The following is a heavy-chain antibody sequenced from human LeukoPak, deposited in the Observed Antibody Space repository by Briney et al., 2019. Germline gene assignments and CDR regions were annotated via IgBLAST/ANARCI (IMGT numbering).Heavy chain of an antibody. CDR1: GGSISSYY. CDR3: ARGKPDILTADP. D-gene: IGHD3-9*01. Sequence: SETLSLTCTVSGGSISSYYWSWIRQPPGKGLEWIGYIYYSGSTNYNPSLKSRVTISVDTSKTQFSLTRSSVTAADTAVYYCARGKPDILTADPWGQGTLVTVSS. CDR2: IYYSGST. V-gene: IGHV4-59*01. J-gene: IGHJ5*02.